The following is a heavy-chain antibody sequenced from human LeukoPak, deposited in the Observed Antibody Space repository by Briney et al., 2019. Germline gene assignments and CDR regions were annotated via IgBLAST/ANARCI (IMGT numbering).Heavy chain of an antibody. J-gene: IGHJ4*02. Sequence: GGSLRLSCAASRWTFSSYWMSWVRQAPGKGLEWVANIKQDGSEKYYVDSVKGRFTISRDNAKNSLYLQMNSLRAEDTAVYYCARINTYYYDSSGFLRLDVTDHWGQGALVTVSS. CDR2: IKQDGSEK. D-gene: IGHD3-22*01. V-gene: IGHV3-7*01. CDR1: RWTFSSYW. CDR3: ARINTYYYDSSGFLRLDVTDH.